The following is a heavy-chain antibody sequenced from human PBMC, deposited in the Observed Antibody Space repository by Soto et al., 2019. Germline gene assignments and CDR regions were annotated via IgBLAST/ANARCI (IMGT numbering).Heavy chain of an antibody. CDR3: ARHGFGSLHGLVYV. CDR1: GGSISSYY. D-gene: IGHD3-10*01. Sequence: SETLSLTCTVSGGSISSYYWTWIRQPPGKGLQWIGYIKYNGDSTYNPSLKRRVTMSIDTSKTQFSLMLESVTATDTAVYYCARHGFGSLHGLVYVWGQGTTVTVSS. V-gene: IGHV4-59*08. CDR2: IKYNGDS. J-gene: IGHJ6*02.